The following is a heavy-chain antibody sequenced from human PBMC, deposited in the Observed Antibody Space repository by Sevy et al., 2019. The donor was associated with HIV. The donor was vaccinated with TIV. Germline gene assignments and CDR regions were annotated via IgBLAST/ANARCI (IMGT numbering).Heavy chain of an antibody. Sequence: GGSLRLSCAAPGFTVSSNYMTWVRQAPGKGLEWVSVIYSGGNTYYADSVKGRFTISRDNSKNTMYLQMNSLRVEDTAVYYCARDRRGYCSSTSCYPYGMDVWGQGTTVTVSS. D-gene: IGHD2-2*01. V-gene: IGHV3-53*01. CDR3: ARDRRGYCSSTSCYPYGMDV. CDR2: IYSGGNT. J-gene: IGHJ6*02. CDR1: GFTVSSNY.